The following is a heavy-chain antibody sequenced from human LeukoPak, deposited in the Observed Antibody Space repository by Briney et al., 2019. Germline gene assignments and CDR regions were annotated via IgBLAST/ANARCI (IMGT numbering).Heavy chain of an antibody. J-gene: IGHJ4*02. CDR2: IKEDGSEK. D-gene: IGHD3-10*01. CDR1: GFTFSSYW. Sequence: GGSLRLSCAASGFTFSSYWVSWVRQAPGKGLEWVANIKEDGSEKYYVDSVEGRFTISRDNAKNSLYLQMDSLRAEDTAVYYCIHYGSGRYFTDYWGQGTLVTVSS. V-gene: IGHV3-7*01. CDR3: IHYGSGRYFTDY.